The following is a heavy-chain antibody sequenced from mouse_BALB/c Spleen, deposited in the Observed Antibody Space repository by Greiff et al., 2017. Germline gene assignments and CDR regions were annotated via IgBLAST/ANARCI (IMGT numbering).Heavy chain of an antibody. CDR1: GDSITSGY. Sequence: VQLQQSGPSLVKPSQTLSLTCSVTGDSITSGYWNWIRKFPGNKLEYIGYISYSGSTYYNPSLKSRISITRDTSKNQYYLQLNSVTTEDTATYYCARYNTYLLEVAYWGQGTLVTVSA. V-gene: IGHV3-8*02. CDR3: ARYNTYLLEVAY. CDR2: ISYSGST. J-gene: IGHJ3*01. D-gene: IGHD2-10*01.